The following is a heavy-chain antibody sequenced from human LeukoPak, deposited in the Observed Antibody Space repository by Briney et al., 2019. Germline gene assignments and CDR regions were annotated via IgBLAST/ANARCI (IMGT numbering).Heavy chain of an antibody. CDR1: GYSFPSYW. CDR2: IYPGDSDT. D-gene: IGHD5-18*01. V-gene: IGHV5-51*01. CDR3: ARRGYSYGSNWFDP. Sequence: GESLRISCKVSGYSFPSYWITWVRQMPGKGLEWMGIIYPGDSDTRYSPSFQGQVTISADKSISTAYLQWSSLKASDTAMYYCARRGYSYGSNWFDPWGQGTLVTVSS. J-gene: IGHJ5*02.